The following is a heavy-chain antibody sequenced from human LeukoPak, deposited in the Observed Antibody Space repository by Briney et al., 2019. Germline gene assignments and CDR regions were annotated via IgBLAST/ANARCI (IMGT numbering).Heavy chain of an antibody. CDR1: GYTFTTYT. CDR3: AKNRRQQLPYYYGMDV. CDR2: INAGNDNT. J-gene: IGHJ6*02. V-gene: IGHV1-3*01. D-gene: IGHD6-13*01. Sequence: ASVKVSCKASGYTFTTYTIHWVRQAPGQRLEWMGWINAGNDNTKYSQKFQDRVTITRDTSASTAYMELSSLRSEDTAMYYCAKNRRQQLPYYYGMDVWGQGTTVTVSS.